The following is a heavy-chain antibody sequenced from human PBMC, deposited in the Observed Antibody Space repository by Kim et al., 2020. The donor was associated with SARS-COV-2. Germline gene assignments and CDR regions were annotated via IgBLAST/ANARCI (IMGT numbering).Heavy chain of an antibody. CDR1: GGSISSYY. CDR3: ARELRYYDSSGYYYYFDY. J-gene: IGHJ4*02. CDR2: IYYSGST. Sequence: SETLSLTCTVSGGSISSYYWSWIRQPPGKGLEWIGYIYYSGSTNYNPSLKSRVTISVDTSKNQFSLKLSSVTAADTAVYYCARELRYYDSSGYYYYFDYWGQGTLVTVSS. V-gene: IGHV4-59*01. D-gene: IGHD3-22*01.